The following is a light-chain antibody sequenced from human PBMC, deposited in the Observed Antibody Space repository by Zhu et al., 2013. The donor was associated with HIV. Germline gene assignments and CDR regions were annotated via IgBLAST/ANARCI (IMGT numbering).Light chain of an antibody. Sequence: DIVMTQSPDSLAVSLGERATINCKSSQSVLYSSNNKNYLAWYQQKPGQPPKLLIYWASTRESGVPDRFSGSGSGTDFTFTISTLQAEDVAVYYCQQYYSAPYTFGQGTNLE. CDR2: WAS. J-gene: IGKJ2*01. V-gene: IGKV4-1*01. CDR1: QSVLYSSNNKNY. CDR3: QQYYSAPYT.